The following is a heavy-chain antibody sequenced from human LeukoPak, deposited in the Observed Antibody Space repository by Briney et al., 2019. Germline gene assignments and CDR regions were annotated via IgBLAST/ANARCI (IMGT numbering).Heavy chain of an antibody. J-gene: IGHJ4*02. V-gene: IGHV1-2*02. Sequence: ASVKVSCKASGYTFTGYYMHWVRQAPGQGLEWMGWINPNSGGTNYAQKFQGRVTMTRDTSISTAYMELSRLRSDDPAVYYCARDLSSSKWEDYWGQGTPVTVSS. CDR3: ARDLSSSKWEDY. CDR1: GYTFTGYY. D-gene: IGHD6-6*01. CDR2: INPNSGGT.